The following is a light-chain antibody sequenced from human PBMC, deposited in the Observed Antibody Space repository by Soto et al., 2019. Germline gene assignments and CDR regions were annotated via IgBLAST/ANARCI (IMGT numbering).Light chain of an antibody. CDR2: GAS. V-gene: IGKV3-20*01. Sequence: EIVLPQFTGTLSLSPGERSTLSCMASQSVSSSYLAWHQQKPGQAPRLLIYGASSRATGIPDRFSGSGSGTDFTLTISRLEPEDFAVYYCQQYGSSRALTFGGGTKVDVK. CDR3: QQYGSSRALT. J-gene: IGKJ4*01. CDR1: QSVSSSY.